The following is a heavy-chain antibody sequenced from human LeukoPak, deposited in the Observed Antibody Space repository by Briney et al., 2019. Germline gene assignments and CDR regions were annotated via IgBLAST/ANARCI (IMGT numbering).Heavy chain of an antibody. Sequence: PSETLSLTCTVSGGSISSYCWSWIRQPPGKGLEWVGYIYYSGSTNYNASLKRGGTISVGAYKKQYSLKLRSRTAADTAVDYCLSVGNRGSYYFWFSAFDIGGQGTMGTVSP. CDR1: GGSISSYC. CDR2: IYYSGST. CDR3: LSVGNRGSYYFWFSAFDI. J-gene: IGHJ3*02. V-gene: IGHV4-59*01. D-gene: IGHD1-26*01.